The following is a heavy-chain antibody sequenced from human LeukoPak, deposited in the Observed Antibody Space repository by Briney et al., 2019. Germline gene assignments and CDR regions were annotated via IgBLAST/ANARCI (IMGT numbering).Heavy chain of an antibody. J-gene: IGHJ4*02. V-gene: IGHV4-59*12. Sequence: SETLSLTCTVSGGSISSYYWSWIRQPPGKGLEWIGYIYYSGTTNYNPSLKSRVTISVDTSKNQFSLTLRSVTAADTAVYYCARGGVPEGKYYFDYWGQGTPVTVSS. CDR1: GGSISSYY. D-gene: IGHD1-14*01. CDR2: IYYSGTT. CDR3: ARGGVPEGKYYFDY.